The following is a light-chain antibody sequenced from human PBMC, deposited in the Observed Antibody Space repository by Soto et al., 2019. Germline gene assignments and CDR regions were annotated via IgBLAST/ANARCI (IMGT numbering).Light chain of an antibody. CDR1: QSISSW. CDR3: QQYNSYPWT. Sequence: DIQMTQSPSTLSASVGYRFTITCRASQSISSWLSWYQQKPGKAPKLLIYKASSLESGVPSRFSGSGSGTEFTLTISSLQPDDFATYYCQQYNSYPWTFGQGTTGDIK. J-gene: IGKJ1*01. CDR2: KAS. V-gene: IGKV1-5*03.